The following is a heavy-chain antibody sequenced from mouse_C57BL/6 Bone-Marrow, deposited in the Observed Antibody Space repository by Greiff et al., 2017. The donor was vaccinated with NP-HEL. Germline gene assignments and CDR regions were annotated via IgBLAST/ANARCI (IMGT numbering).Heavy chain of an antibody. CDR1: GYSFSSDW. Sequence: QVQLQQSGAELVKPGASVNISCNASGYSFSSDWMYWVKQRLGKGLEWIEQIYPGDGDTNYNGKFKGKATLTADKSSSTAYVQLSSLTTEDSAVYVCARCNLDYWGQGTLVTVSA. D-gene: IGHD6-1*01. CDR2: IYPGDGDT. CDR3: ARCNLDY. J-gene: IGHJ3*01. V-gene: IGHV1-80*01.